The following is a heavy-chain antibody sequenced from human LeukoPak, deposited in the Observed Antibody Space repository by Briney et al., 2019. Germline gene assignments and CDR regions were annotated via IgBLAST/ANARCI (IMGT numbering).Heavy chain of an antibody. Sequence: ASVKVSCKASGYTFTSYGISWVRQAPGQGLEWMGWISAYNGNTNYAQKLQGRVTMTTDTSTSTAYMELRSLRSDDTAVYYCARGTSYYYGSGSYYNFDYWGQGTLVTVSS. D-gene: IGHD3-10*01. J-gene: IGHJ4*02. CDR1: GYTFTSYG. V-gene: IGHV1-18*04. CDR2: ISAYNGNT. CDR3: ARGTSYYYGSGSYYNFDY.